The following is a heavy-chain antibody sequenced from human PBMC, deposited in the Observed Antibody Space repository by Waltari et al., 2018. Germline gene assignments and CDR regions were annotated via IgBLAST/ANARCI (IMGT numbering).Heavy chain of an antibody. D-gene: IGHD3-22*01. V-gene: IGHV4-34*01. CDR3: ARGPNVPIRSGFYFDY. J-gene: IGHJ4*02. CDR1: GGSFSGYY. CDR2: INQSGST. Sequence: QVQLQQWGAGLLKPSATLSLTCAVYGGSFSGYYWRWLRQPPGKGLEWIGEINQSGSTNYNPSLKSRVTISVDTSKNQFSLKLSSVTAADTAVYYCARGPNVPIRSGFYFDYWGQGTLVTVSS.